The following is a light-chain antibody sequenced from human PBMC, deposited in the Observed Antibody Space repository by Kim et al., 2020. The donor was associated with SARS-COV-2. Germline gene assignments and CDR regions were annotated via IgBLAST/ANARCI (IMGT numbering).Light chain of an antibody. V-gene: IGKV3-15*01. J-gene: IGKJ4*01. Sequence: EIVMTQSPATLSVSPGERATLSCWASQSVSSNLAWYQQKPGQAPRLLIYGASTRATGIPARFSGSGSGTEFTLTISSLQSEDFAVYYCQQYNNWPALTFGGGTKVDIK. CDR3: QQYNNWPALT. CDR2: GAS. CDR1: QSVSSN.